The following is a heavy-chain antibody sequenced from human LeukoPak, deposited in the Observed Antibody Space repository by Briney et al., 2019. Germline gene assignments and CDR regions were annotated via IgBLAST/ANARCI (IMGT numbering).Heavy chain of an antibody. CDR3: ARGGGFCGSTSCYGIDS. D-gene: IGHD2-2*01. V-gene: IGHV3-48*01. CDR2: ISSGSTTI. Sequence: PGGSLRLSCAASGFPFSSYSMHWVRQAPGKGLEWLSYISSGSTTIYNVDSVRGRFTISRDNAKNSLFLQMNSLRAEDTAVYSCARGGGFCGSTSCYGIDSWGQGTLVTVPS. CDR1: GFPFSSYS. J-gene: IGHJ4*02.